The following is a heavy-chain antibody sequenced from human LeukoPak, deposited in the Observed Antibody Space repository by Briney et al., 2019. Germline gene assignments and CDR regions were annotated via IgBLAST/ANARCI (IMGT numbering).Heavy chain of an antibody. CDR2: IHTSGST. CDR1: GGSISCGSYY. V-gene: IGHV4-61*02. J-gene: IGHJ4*02. Sequence: SQTLSLTCTGSGGSISCGSYYWSWIRQPAAKSLEWIGRIHTSGSTNYNPSLKSRVTISVDTSKNQFSLKLSSVTAADTAVYYCARSWDNWNFFDYWGQGTLVTVSS. CDR3: ARSWDNWNFFDY. D-gene: IGHD1-20*01.